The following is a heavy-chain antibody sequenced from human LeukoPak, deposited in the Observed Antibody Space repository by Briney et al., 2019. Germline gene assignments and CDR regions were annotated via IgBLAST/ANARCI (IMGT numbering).Heavy chain of an antibody. D-gene: IGHD2-21*02. V-gene: IGHV4-39*01. CDR2: LYPSGST. Sequence: SETLSLTCTVSGGSITGTTYYWAWFRQPPGKGLEWIGSLYPSGSTYYSPSLKSRVSIPLDTSKSQLSLNVRSVTAADTAVYYCARRAGDWAVNWIDPWGQGTLVTVSS. CDR3: ARRAGDWAVNWIDP. CDR1: GGSITGTTYY. J-gene: IGHJ5*02.